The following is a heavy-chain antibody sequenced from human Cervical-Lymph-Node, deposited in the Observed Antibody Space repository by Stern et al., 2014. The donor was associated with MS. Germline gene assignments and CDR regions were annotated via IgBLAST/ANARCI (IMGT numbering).Heavy chain of an antibody. Sequence: EQLEESGAEVKKPGSSVKVSCKATFSSYDISWVRQAPGQGLEWMGGIIPVLGAANYEQKCQGRVTITADESTNTVYMEFSSLRSEDTGVYFCARARGVMTERSWRESGFASWGQGTLVTVSS. V-gene: IGHV1-69*01. CDR2: IIPVLGAA. J-gene: IGHJ4*02. D-gene: IGHD2-21*02. CDR3: ARARGVMTERSWRESGFAS. CDR1: TFSSYD.